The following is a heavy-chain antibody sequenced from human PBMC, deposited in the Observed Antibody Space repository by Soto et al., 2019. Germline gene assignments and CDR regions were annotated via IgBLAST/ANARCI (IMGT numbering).Heavy chain of an antibody. CDR3: ARVKNYGDYQFDP. Sequence: SETLSLTCRVSGGSVTTDDYYWSWLRQPPGKGLEWMGYIYYSGSTNYNPSLNSRVTISIDTSKNQFSLKLSSVTAADTAVYYCARVKNYGDYQFDPWGQGTLVTVSS. CDR1: GGSVTTDDYY. CDR2: IYYSGST. V-gene: IGHV4-61*08. J-gene: IGHJ5*02. D-gene: IGHD4-17*01.